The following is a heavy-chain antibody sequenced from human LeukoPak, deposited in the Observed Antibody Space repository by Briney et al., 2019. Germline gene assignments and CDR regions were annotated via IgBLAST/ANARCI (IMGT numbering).Heavy chain of an antibody. CDR3: AREPYRARPTYGDYFDY. V-gene: IGHV1-3*01. CDR2: INPGNDNT. Sequence: ASVKVSCKTSGYTFTNYAIHWVRQAPGQSLEWMGWINPGNDNTKYSQKFQGRVTFTRDTSATTAFMELSSLTSEDTAVYYCAREPYRARPTYGDYFDYWGQGTLVTVSS. D-gene: IGHD4/OR15-4a*01. CDR1: GYTFTNYA. J-gene: IGHJ4*02.